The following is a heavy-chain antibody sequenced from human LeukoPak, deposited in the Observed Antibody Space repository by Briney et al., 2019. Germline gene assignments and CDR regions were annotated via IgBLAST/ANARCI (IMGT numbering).Heavy chain of an antibody. V-gene: IGHV5-51*01. Sequence: GESLKISCKGSGYSFTSYWIGWVREMSGEGLGWMGIIYPGDSDTRYSPSFQGQVTISADKSISTAYLQWSSLKASDTAMYYCARAPFLFPTEYDYWGQGTLVTVSS. CDR2: IYPGDSDT. CDR1: GYSFTSYW. D-gene: IGHD2/OR15-2a*01. CDR3: ARAPFLFPTEYDY. J-gene: IGHJ4*02.